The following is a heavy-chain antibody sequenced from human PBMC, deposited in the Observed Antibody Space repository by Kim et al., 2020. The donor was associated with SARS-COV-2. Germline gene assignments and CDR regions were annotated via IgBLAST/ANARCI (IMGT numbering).Heavy chain of an antibody. Sequence: ASVKVSCKASGYTFTSYAMHWVRQAPGQRLEWMGWINAGNGNTKYSQKFQGRVTITRDTSASTAYMELSSLRSEDTAVYYCARDLGDGYNLDWYFDLWGRGTLVTVSS. D-gene: IGHD5-12*01. J-gene: IGHJ2*01. V-gene: IGHV1-3*01. CDR3: ARDLGDGYNLDWYFDL. CDR2: INAGNGNT. CDR1: GYTFTSYA.